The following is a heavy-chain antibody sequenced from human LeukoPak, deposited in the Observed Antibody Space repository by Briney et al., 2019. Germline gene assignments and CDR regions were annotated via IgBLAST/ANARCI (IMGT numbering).Heavy chain of an antibody. CDR2: MNPNSGNT. Sequence: ASVKVSCKASGYTFTSYDINWVRQATGQGLEWMGWMNPNSGNTGYAQKFQGRVTMTRNTSISTAYMELSSLRSEDTAVYYCARSPYSNHEYYYYYYMDVWGKGTTVTVSS. CDR3: ARSPYSNHEYYYYYYMDV. D-gene: IGHD4-11*01. CDR1: GYTFTSYD. V-gene: IGHV1-8*01. J-gene: IGHJ6*03.